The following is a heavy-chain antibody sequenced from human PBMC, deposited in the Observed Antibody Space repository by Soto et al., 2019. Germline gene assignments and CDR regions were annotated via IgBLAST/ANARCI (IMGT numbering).Heavy chain of an antibody. CDR2: IDSDGNSK. Sequence: EVQLVESGGGLVQPGGSLRLSCAASGFTFSSYWMHWVRQVPGKGLVWVSHIDSDGNSKTYADSVKGRFTISRDNAKNQVYMQMTSLRAEDTDVYYCVRDDVGVGIDYWGLGTLVTVSS. CDR3: VRDDVGVGIDY. D-gene: IGHD1-26*01. V-gene: IGHV3-74*03. CDR1: GFTFSSYW. J-gene: IGHJ4*02.